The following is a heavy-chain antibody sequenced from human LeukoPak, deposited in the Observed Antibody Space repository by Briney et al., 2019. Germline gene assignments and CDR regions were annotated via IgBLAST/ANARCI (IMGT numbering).Heavy chain of an antibody. CDR1: GFTFHDYA. CDR2: ISGDGGSA. D-gene: IGHD3-10*01. CDR3: AKASSGSSSIPVDY. V-gene: IGHV3-43*02. Sequence: GGSLRLSCVASGFTFHDYAMSWVRQVPGKGLEWVSLISGDGGSASYAGSVKGRFTISRDNSKNSLYLQMNSLRTEDTAFYYCAKASSGSSSIPVDYWGQGTLVTVTS. J-gene: IGHJ4*02.